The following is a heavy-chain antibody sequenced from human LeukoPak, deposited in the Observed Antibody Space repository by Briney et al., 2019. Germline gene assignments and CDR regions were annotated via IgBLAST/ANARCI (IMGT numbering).Heavy chain of an antibody. CDR3: ARDGKGQLGIYYYYMDV. CDR2: INWNGGST. V-gene: IGHV3-20*04. D-gene: IGHD6-6*01. J-gene: IGHJ6*03. CDR1: GFTFDDYG. Sequence: GGSLRLSCAASGFTFDDYGMAWVRQAPGKGLEWVSGINWNGGSTGYADSGKGRFTISRDNAKNSLYLQMNSLRAEDTAVYYCARDGKGQLGIYYYYMDVWGKGTTVTVSS.